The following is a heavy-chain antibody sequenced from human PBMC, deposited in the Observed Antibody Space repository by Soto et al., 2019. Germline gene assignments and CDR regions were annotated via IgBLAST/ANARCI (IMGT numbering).Heavy chain of an antibody. CDR1: GDSVSSNSAA. D-gene: IGHD6-13*01. CDR3: SSEHKGRGYSSPYYFDY. Sequence: SETLSLTCAISGDSVSSNSAAWNWIRQSPSRGLEWLGRTYYRSKWYNDYAVSVKSRITINPDTSKNQFSLQLNSVTPEDTAVYYCSSEHKGRGYSSPYYFDYWGQGTLVTVSS. CDR2: TYYRSKWYN. V-gene: IGHV6-1*01. J-gene: IGHJ4*02.